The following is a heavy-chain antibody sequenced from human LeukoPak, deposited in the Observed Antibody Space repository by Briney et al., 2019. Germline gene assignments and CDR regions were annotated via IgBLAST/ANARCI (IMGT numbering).Heavy chain of an antibody. V-gene: IGHV3-23*01. Sequence: GGSLRLSCAVSGITLSNYGMSWVRQAPGKGLEWVAGISDSGGSTNYADSVKGRFTISRDNPKNTLYQQMNSLRAEDTAVYFCAKRGVVIRVILVGFHKEAYYFDSWGQGALVTVSS. J-gene: IGHJ4*02. D-gene: IGHD3-22*01. CDR2: ISDSGGST. CDR1: GITLSNYG. CDR3: AKRGVVIRVILVGFHKEAYYFDS.